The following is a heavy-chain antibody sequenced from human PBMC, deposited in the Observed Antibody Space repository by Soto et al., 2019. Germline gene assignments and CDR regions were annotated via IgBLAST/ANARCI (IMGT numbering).Heavy chain of an antibody. V-gene: IGHV3-20*01. Sequence: GGSLRLSCAASGFTFDDYGMSWVRQAPGKGLEWVSGINWNGGSTGYADSVKGRFTISRDNAKNSLYLQMNSLRAEDTALYHCARGGSQLAYTYFDYWGQGTLVTVSS. CDR1: GFTFDDYG. J-gene: IGHJ4*02. CDR2: INWNGGST. CDR3: ARGGSQLAYTYFDY. D-gene: IGHD3-10*01.